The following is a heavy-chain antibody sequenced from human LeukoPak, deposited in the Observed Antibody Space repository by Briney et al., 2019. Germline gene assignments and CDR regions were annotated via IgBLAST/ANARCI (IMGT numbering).Heavy chain of an antibody. CDR1: GGSISSSSYY. Sequence: PSETLSLTCTVSGGSISSSSYYWGWIRQPPGKGLESFGRIYYSGRTYYNPSLKSQVNISVDTSKNQFSLELSSVTAADTAVYYCARPPQINIAMIAFDIWGQGTTVTVSS. CDR3: ARPPQINIAMIAFDI. V-gene: IGHV4-39*01. D-gene: IGHD6-13*01. J-gene: IGHJ3*02. CDR2: IYYSGRT.